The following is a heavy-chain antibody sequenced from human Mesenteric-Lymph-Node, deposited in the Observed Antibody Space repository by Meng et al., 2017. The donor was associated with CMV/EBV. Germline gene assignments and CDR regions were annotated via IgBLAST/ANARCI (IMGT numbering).Heavy chain of an antibody. V-gene: IGHV3-66*02. D-gene: IGHD1-26*01. CDR2: IYSGGST. CDR1: GFTVSSNY. J-gene: IGHJ6*02. CDR3: AKSAGAFYYYNMDV. Sequence: GGSLRLSCAASGFTVSSNYMSWVRQAPGKGLEWVSVIYSGGSTYYADSVKGRFTISRDNSKNTLYLQMNSLRAEDTAVYYCAKSAGAFYYYNMDVWGQGTAVTVSS.